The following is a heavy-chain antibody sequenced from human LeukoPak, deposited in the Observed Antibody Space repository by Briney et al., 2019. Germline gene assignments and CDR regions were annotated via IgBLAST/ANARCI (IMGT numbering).Heavy chain of an antibody. CDR1: GXSISTYY. V-gene: IGHV4-59*06. D-gene: IGHD2-21*02. CDR3: AKTAAYCGGDCYPYFDY. Sequence: SETLSLTCAVSGXSISTYYGSWIRQHPGKGLEWIGYIYYSGSTYYNPSLKSRVTISVDTSKNQFSLKLSSVTAADTAVYYCAKTAAYCGGDCYPYFDYWGQGTLVTVSS. CDR2: IYYSGST. J-gene: IGHJ4*02.